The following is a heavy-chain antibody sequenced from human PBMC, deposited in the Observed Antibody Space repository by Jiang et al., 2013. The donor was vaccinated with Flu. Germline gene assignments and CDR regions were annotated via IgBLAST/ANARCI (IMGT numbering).Heavy chain of an antibody. J-gene: IGHJ4*02. CDR2: IYYSGST. V-gene: IGHV4-61*01. D-gene: IGHD1-26*01. CDR3: ASVPLASGSYEGDFDY. Sequence: GSYYWSWIRQPPGKGLEWIGYIYYSGSTNYNPSLKSRVTISVDTSKNQFSLKLSSVTAADTAVYYCASVPLASGSYEGDFDYWGQGTLVTVSS. CDR1: GSYY.